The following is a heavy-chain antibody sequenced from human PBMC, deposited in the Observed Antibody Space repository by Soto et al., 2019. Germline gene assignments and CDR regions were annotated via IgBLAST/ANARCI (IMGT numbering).Heavy chain of an antibody. V-gene: IGHV4-39*01. J-gene: IGHJ4*02. CDR1: GGSISSSSYY. CDR2: IYYSGST. Sequence: QLQLQESGPGLVKPSETLSLTCTVSGGSISSSSYYWGWIRQPPGKGLEWIGSIYYSGSTYYNPSLKSPVTISVDTSKNQFFLKLSSVTAADTAVYYCAIPGIAVAGTGSSWGQGTLVTVSS. D-gene: IGHD6-19*01. CDR3: AIPGIAVAGTGSS.